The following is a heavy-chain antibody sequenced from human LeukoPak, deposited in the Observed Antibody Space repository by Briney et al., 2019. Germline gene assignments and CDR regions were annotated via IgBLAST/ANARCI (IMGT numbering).Heavy chain of an antibody. J-gene: IGHJ4*02. CDR3: ARGLSGSYYFDY. CDR1: GFTFSSYA. CDR2: ISYDGSNK. Sequence: GGSLRLSCAASGFTFSSYAMHWVRQAPGKGLEWVAVISYDGSNKYYADSVKGRFTISRDNSKNTLYLQMNSLRAEDTAVYYCARGLSGSYYFDYWGRGTLVTVSS. D-gene: IGHD1-26*01. V-gene: IGHV3-30*01.